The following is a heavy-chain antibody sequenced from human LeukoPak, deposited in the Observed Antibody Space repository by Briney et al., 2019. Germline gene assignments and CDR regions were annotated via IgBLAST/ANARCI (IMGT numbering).Heavy chain of an antibody. V-gene: IGHV3-72*01. CDR2: SRNKANSYTT. CDR1: GFAFSDYY. Sequence: TGGSLRLSCVASGFAFSDYYMDWVRQAPGKGLEWVGRSRNKANSYTTEYASPVKGRFTISRDDSKNSMYLQMSSLKTEDTAMYFCARRGLSDRRGLHPDFDYWGRGTLVTVSS. J-gene: IGHJ4*02. D-gene: IGHD2-15*01. CDR3: ARRGLSDRRGLHPDFDY.